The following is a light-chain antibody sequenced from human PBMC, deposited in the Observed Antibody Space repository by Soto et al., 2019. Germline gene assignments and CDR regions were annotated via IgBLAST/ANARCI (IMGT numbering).Light chain of an antibody. CDR1: QSLLHSNGYTY. CDR3: MQGLQTPT. Sequence: VMTQSPLSLPVTPGEPASISCRSSQSLLHSNGYTYLDWYRKKPGQSPQLLIYLGSNRASGVPDRFSGNGSGTDFTLQISRGDAEDVGVYYCMQGLQTPTFGGGTNLEIK. V-gene: IGKV2-28*01. J-gene: IGKJ4*01. CDR2: LGS.